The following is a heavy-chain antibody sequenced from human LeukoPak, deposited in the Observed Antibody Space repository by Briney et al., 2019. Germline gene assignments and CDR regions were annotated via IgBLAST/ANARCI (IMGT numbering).Heavy chain of an antibody. CDR1: GYTVTGYY. CDR3: ASARGYSDFDSYFDY. V-gene: IGHV1-2*02. D-gene: IGHD5-12*01. CDR2: MNPNSGGT. Sequence: ASVKLSCKASGYTVTGYYMRWVRQAPGQGPEWMGWMNPNSGGTNYAQKFQGRVTMTLATSIGTAYMELSRLKSDDTAVYYCASARGYSDFDSYFDYWGQGTLVTVSS. J-gene: IGHJ4*02.